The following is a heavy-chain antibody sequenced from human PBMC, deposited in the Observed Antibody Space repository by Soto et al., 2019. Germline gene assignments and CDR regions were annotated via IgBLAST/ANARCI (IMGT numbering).Heavy chain of an antibody. D-gene: IGHD3-3*01. CDR3: ARVRDWFDP. J-gene: IGHJ5*02. Sequence: KSSETLSLTCAVYGGSFRGYDWNWIRQPPGKGLEWIGEIDHSGYTNYNPSLKSRVTISVDTSKNQFSLRLTSVTAADTAVYYCARVRDWFDPWGQGTLVTVSS. CDR2: IDHSGYT. CDR1: GGSFRGYD. V-gene: IGHV4-34*01.